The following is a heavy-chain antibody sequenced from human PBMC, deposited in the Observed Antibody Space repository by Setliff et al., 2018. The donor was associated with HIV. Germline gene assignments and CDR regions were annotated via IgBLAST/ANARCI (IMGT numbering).Heavy chain of an antibody. CDR3: TMALLLDSTYGVDV. V-gene: IGHV3-53*01. D-gene: IGHD2-8*01. CDR1: GFNVSSNY. Sequence: GGSLRLSCAASGFNVSSNYMSWVRQAPGKGLECVSVIYRGGETYHADSVKGRFTISRDNSKDTLYLQMSSLRVDDTAVYYCTMALLLDSTYGVDVWGQGTAVTVSS. J-gene: IGHJ6*02. CDR2: IYRGGET.